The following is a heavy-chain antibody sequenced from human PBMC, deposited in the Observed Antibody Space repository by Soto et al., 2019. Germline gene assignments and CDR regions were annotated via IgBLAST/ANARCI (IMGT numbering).Heavy chain of an antibody. J-gene: IGHJ5*01. V-gene: IGHV3-30*03. D-gene: IGHD2-15*01. CDR3: AIEGHAYCSGGSCFSGWFDS. Sequence: QVQLVESGGGVVQPGKSLRLSCVASGFSFRSYAMHWVRQDPGQGLEWVAFTSYDGSKKDYAASVKGRFTVSRGNFENSIYHEMNSLLPEDKVVYYCAIEGHAYCSGGSCFSGWFDSWGHGTQVTVSS. CDR2: TSYDGSKK. CDR1: GFSFRSYA.